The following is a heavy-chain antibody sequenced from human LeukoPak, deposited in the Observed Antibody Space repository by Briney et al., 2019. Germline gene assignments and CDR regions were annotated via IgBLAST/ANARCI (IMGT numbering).Heavy chain of an antibody. CDR1: GYTFTSYY. J-gene: IGHJ4*02. D-gene: IGHD3/OR15-3a*01. Sequence: ASVKVSCKASGYTFTSYYMHWVRQAPGQGLEWMGIINPSGGSTSYAQRFQGRVTMTRDTSTSTVYMELSSLRSEDTAVYYCEATTRHLGSEDWDYWGQGTLVTVSS. CDR3: EATTRHLGSEDWDY. CDR2: INPSGGST. V-gene: IGHV1-46*01.